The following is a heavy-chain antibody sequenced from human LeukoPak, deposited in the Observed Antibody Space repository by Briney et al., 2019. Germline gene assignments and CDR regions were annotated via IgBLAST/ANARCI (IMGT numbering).Heavy chain of an antibody. CDR1: GFTFSSYS. CDR2: ISSSSSYI. D-gene: IGHD3-3*01. Sequence: PGGSLRLSCAASGFTFSSYSMNWVRQAPGKGLEWVSSISSSSSYIYYADSVKGRFTISRDNVKNSLYLQMNSLRAEDTALYYCAKGIEVLEWFPFDPWGQGTLVTVSS. CDR3: AKGIEVLEWFPFDP. J-gene: IGHJ5*02. V-gene: IGHV3-21*04.